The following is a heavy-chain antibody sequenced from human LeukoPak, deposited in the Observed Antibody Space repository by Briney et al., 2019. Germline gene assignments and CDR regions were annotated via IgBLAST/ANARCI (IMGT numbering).Heavy chain of an antibody. CDR1: GFTFSSYS. CDR2: ISSGGSTI. D-gene: IGHD3-10*01. J-gene: IGHJ4*02. Sequence: GGSLRLSCAASGFTFSSYSMNWVRQAPGKGLEWVSYISSGGSTISHADSVKGRFTISRDNAENSLYLQMNSLRAEDTAVYFCATTMHFDYWGQGTLVTVSS. V-gene: IGHV3-48*04. CDR3: ATTMHFDY.